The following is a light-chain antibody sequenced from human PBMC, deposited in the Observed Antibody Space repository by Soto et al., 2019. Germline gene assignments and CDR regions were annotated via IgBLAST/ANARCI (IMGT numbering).Light chain of an antibody. CDR1: SSSIGAGFD. J-gene: IGLJ1*01. CDR2: GNS. Sequence: QSVLTQPPSVSGAPGQSVTISGTGSSSSIGAGFDVHWYQQLPGTAPKLLIYGNSNRPSGVPDRFSGSRSGTSASLAITGIQAEDEADYYCQSYDSSLTGAKVFGTGTKVTVL. CDR3: QSYDSSLTGAKV. V-gene: IGLV1-40*01.